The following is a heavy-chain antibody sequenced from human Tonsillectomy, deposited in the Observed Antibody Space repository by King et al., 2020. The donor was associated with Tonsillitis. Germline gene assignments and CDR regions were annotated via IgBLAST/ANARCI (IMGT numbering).Heavy chain of an antibody. CDR1: GGTFSSYA. CDR3: AREPWGWGPNWYFDL. J-gene: IGHJ2*01. CDR2: IIPIFGTA. Sequence: QLVQSGAEVKKPGSSVKVSCKASGGTFSSYAISWVRQAPGQGLEWMGGIIPIFGTANYAQKFQGRVTITADESTSTAYMELSSLRAEDTAVYYCAREPWGWGPNWYFDLWGRGTLVTVSS. V-gene: IGHV1-69*01. D-gene: IGHD7-27*01.